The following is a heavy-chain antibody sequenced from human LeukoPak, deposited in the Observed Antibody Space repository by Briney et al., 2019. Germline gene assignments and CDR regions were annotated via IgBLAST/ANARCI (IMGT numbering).Heavy chain of an antibody. CDR1: GFTFSNYG. Sequence: AGGSLRLSCEASGFTFSNYGMHLVRQAPGKGLEWAAFIRHDGSKIYYADFVKGRFTISRDSSKSTLYLQTNSLRPEDTAVCYCAKSVIPTAYQGTYYMDVWGKGTTVIVSS. CDR2: IRHDGSKI. D-gene: IGHD2-2*01. V-gene: IGHV3-30*02. CDR3: AKSVIPTAYQGTYYMDV. J-gene: IGHJ6*03.